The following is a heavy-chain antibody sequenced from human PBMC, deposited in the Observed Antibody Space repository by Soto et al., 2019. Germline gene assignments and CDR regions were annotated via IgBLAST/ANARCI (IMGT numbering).Heavy chain of an antibody. D-gene: IGHD2-8*01. J-gene: IGHJ3*02. CDR2: IYYSGST. CDR3: ASRGYYAISAFDI. Sequence: SETMSVTCSVAGVYISSSIYYLSWISPPPGKGLEWIGSIYYSGSTYYNPSLKSRVTISVDTSKNQFSLKLSSVTAADSAVYYCASRGYYAISAFDIWGQGTMVTVSS. CDR1: GVYISSSIYY. V-gene: IGHV4-39*01.